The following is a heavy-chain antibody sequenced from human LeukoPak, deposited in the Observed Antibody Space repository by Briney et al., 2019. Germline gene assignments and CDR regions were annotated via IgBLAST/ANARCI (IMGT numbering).Heavy chain of an antibody. CDR3: AKDAQRGFDYSNSLDY. CDR2: IWNDGSNK. Sequence: PGGSLRLSCAASGFTFSHYGMHWVRQAPGRGLEWAAVIWNDGSNKYYADSVKGRFTISRDNSKNTLYLQMNSLRAEDTAVYYCAKDAQRGFDYSNSLDYWGQGTLVTVSS. D-gene: IGHD4-11*01. CDR1: GFTFSHYG. J-gene: IGHJ4*02. V-gene: IGHV3-33*06.